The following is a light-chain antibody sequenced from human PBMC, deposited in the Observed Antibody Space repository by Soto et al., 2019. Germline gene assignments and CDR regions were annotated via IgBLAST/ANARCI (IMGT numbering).Light chain of an antibody. CDR3: QQCYMGWT. CDR2: DAS. Sequence: DIQMTQSPSTLSASVGDRVTITCRASQSIGRFLAWYQHQPGKAPKLLIYDASTLESGVPSRFSGTGSGTEFTVYITSLQPEDFGTYYCQQCYMGWTCGQGTKVDFK. J-gene: IGKJ1*01. CDR1: QSIGRF. V-gene: IGKV1-5*01.